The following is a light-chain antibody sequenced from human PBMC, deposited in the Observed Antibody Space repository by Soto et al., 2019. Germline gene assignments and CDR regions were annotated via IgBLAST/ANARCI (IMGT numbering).Light chain of an antibody. J-gene: IGKJ4*01. CDR3: QQYDFLPLT. Sequence: EVVLTQSPGTLSLSPGDRATLSCRASQSVSRNYLAWYQQKPGQTPRLLIFGASNRAADIPARFSASGSGTDFTPTITGLEPDDFAVYYCQQYDFLPLTFGGGT. CDR2: GAS. CDR1: QSVSRNY. V-gene: IGKV3-20*01.